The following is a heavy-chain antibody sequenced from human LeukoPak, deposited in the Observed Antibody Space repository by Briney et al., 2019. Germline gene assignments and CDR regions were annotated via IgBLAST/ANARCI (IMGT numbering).Heavy chain of an antibody. CDR3: AKDSKIVGATFRSYHYMDV. Sequence: GGSLRLSCAASGFTFSNYGMSWVRQAPGKGLEWVANIKEDGSEKYYVDSVKGRFTISRDNSKNTLYLQMNSLRAEDTAVYYCAKDSKIVGATFRSYHYMDVWGKGTAVTVSS. CDR1: GFTFSNYG. V-gene: IGHV3-7*03. CDR2: IKEDGSEK. D-gene: IGHD1-26*01. J-gene: IGHJ6*03.